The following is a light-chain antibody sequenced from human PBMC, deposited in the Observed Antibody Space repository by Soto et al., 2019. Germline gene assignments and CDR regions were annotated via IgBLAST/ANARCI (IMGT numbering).Light chain of an antibody. CDR2: GAS. CDR1: QSISSD. CDR3: QLYNNRPYT. V-gene: IGKV3-15*01. Sequence: EIMMTQSPDTLSVSPGERATVSCRASQSISSDFAWFQLKPGQAPRLLIYGASTRAPDVPDRFSGSGSGTEFTLTISSLQSEDFAVYYCQLYNNRPYTFGQGTKLEIK. J-gene: IGKJ2*01.